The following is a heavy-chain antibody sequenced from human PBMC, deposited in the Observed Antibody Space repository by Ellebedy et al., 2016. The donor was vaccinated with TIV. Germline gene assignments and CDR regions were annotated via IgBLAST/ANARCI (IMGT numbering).Heavy chain of an antibody. V-gene: IGHV1-2*02. CDR3: ARDEVVGASRGYQFYGMDV. J-gene: IGHJ6*02. CDR2: TNPNSGGT. D-gene: IGHD6-25*01. Sequence: ASVKVSCKASGHTFRGYYIHWVRQAPGQGLEWMGWTNPNSGGTNHAQKFQGRLTLTTETSINTAYMELNRLTSDDTAMYYCARDEVVGASRGYQFYGMDVWGQGTTVTVSS. CDR1: GHTFRGYY.